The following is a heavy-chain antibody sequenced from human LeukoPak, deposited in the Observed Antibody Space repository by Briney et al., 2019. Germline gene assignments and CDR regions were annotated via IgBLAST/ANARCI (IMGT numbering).Heavy chain of an antibody. J-gene: IGHJ4*02. CDR2: ISGSGGST. D-gene: IGHD1-26*01. Sequence: PGGSLRLSCAASGFTLSTYGMSWVRQAPGKGLEWVSAISGSGGSTYYADSVKGRFTISRDNSKNTLYLQMNSLRAEDTAVYYCAKPLQHSEPTDYWGQGTLVTVSS. V-gene: IGHV3-23*01. CDR3: AKPLQHSEPTDY. CDR1: GFTLSTYG.